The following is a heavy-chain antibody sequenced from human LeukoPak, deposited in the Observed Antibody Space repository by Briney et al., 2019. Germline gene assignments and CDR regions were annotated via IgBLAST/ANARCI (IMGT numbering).Heavy chain of an antibody. CDR2: INPYSGAI. CDR3: ARDPKSQLLLDY. Sequence: ASVTVSCKSSGFTFTDEYIHWVRQAPGQGLEWMGWINPYSGAINYAQKFQGRVTLTRDTSISTAYVELSRLTSGDTAVYYCARDPKSQLLLDYWGQGTLVTVSS. V-gene: IGHV1-2*02. J-gene: IGHJ4*02. CDR1: GFTFTDEY. D-gene: IGHD2-2*01.